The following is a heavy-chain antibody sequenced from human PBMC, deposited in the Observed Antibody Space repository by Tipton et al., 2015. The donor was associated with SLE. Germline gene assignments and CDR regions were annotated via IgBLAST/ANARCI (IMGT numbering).Heavy chain of an antibody. J-gene: IGHJ5*02. V-gene: IGHV4-4*07. Sequence: TLSLTCTVSRGSLSSHNLSWIRRPAGKGLEWIGVTYRRGATNYNPTLTSRVTMSVDTSKNQFTLELRSVMAADTAVYYCARTTEGWEYGVNYFDLWGQGTLVTVSS. CDR2: TYRRGAT. CDR3: ARTTEGWEYGVNYFDL. CDR1: RGSLSSHN. D-gene: IGHD4-17*01.